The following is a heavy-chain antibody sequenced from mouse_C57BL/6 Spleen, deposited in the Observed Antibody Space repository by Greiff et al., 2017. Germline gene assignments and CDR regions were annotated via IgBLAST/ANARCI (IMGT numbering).Heavy chain of an antibody. CDR1: GFSFNTYA. V-gene: IGHV10-1*01. CDR3: VRQCYGRQYFDY. CDR2: IRSKSNNYAT. Sequence: EVKLMESGGGLVQPKGSLKLSCAASGFSFNTYAMNWVRQAPGKGLEWVARIRSKSNNYATYYADSVKDRFTISRDDSESMLYLQMNNLKTEDTAMYYCVRQCYGRQYFDYWGQGTTLTVSS. D-gene: IGHD1-1*01. J-gene: IGHJ2*01.